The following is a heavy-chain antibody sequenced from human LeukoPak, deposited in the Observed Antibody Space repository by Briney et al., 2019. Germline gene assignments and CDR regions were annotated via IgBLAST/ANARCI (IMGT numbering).Heavy chain of an antibody. V-gene: IGHV3-21*01. D-gene: IGHD6-13*01. CDR1: GFTFSSYA. CDR3: ARGRLGGAAAGTSWFDP. J-gene: IGHJ5*02. CDR2: ISSSSSYI. Sequence: GGSLRLSCAASGFTFSSYAMNWVRQAPGKGLEWVSSISSSSSYIYYADSVKGRFTISRDNAKNSLYLQMNSLRAEDTAVYYCARGRLGGAAAGTSWFDPWGQGTLVTVSS.